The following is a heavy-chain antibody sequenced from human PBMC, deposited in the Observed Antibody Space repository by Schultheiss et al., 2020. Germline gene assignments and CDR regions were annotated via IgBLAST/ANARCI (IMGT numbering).Heavy chain of an antibody. CDR1: GGSFSGYY. D-gene: IGHD2-21*02. Sequence: SETLSLTCAVYGGSFSGYYWSWIRQPPGKGLEWIGEINHSGSTNYNPSLKSRVTISVDTSKNQFSLKVSSVTAADTAIYYCARRVVTAIRIFDYWGQGTLVTVSS. J-gene: IGHJ4*02. V-gene: IGHV4-34*01. CDR2: INHSGST. CDR3: ARRVVTAIRIFDY.